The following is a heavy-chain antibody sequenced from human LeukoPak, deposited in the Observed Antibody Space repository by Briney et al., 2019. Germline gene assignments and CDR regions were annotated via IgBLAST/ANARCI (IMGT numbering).Heavy chain of an antibody. CDR3: ANWGGGDSPLDY. Sequence: GVSLRLSCAASGFTFSSYGMHWVRQAPGKGLEWVAFIRYDGSNKYYADSVKGRFTISRDNSKNTLYLQMNSLRAEDTAVYYCANWGGGDSPLDYWGQGTLVTVSS. D-gene: IGHD2-21*02. V-gene: IGHV3-30*02. J-gene: IGHJ4*02. CDR1: GFTFSSYG. CDR2: IRYDGSNK.